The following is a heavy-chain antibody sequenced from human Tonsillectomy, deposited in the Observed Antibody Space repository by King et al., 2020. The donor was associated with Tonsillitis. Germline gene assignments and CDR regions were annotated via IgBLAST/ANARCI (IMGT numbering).Heavy chain of an antibody. J-gene: IGHJ1*01. CDR2: ISYDGSSK. Sequence: VQLVESGGGVVQPGRSLRLSCAASGFTFSNYAMHWVRQAPGKGLEWVGVISYDGSSKYYADSVKGRFTISRDNSKNTLYLQMNSLRAEDTAVFYCARGVAARRDFSEYFQHWGQGTLVTVSS. V-gene: IGHV3-30*04. CDR1: GFTFSNYA. CDR3: ARGVAARRDFSEYFQH. D-gene: IGHD6-6*01.